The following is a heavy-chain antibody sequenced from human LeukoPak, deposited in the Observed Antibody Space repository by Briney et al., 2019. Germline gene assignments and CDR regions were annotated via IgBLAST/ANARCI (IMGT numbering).Heavy chain of an antibody. CDR1: GFTFSSYV. CDR2: IRCNGGST. D-gene: IGHD5-24*01. Sequence: TGGSLILPCAASGFTFSSYVIHWGRRPPGKGLEYGSAIRCNGGSTYYAKNVKGRFTITRENSKNTVYLKMGSLRAEDTAVYYCARDRWRWIQLEGWGYWGQGNLVTVSS. J-gene: IGHJ4*02. V-gene: IGHV3-64*01. CDR3: ARDRWRWIQLEGWGY.